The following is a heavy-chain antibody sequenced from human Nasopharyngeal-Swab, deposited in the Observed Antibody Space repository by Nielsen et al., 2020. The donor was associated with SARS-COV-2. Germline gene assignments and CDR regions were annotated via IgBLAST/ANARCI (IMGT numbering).Heavy chain of an antibody. D-gene: IGHD2-15*01. J-gene: IGHJ4*02. Sequence: GESLKISCVGSGFTLRNYDMGWVRQTPGEGLEWVSHISGSGGGTYYIDSVKGRFTISRDNSKNTLYLQMNSLRAEDTAVYYCANYFYCSGGSCYGQGFDYWGQGTLVTVSS. CDR2: ISGSGGGT. CDR3: ANYFYCSGGSCYGQGFDY. CDR1: GFTLRNYD. V-gene: IGHV3-23*02.